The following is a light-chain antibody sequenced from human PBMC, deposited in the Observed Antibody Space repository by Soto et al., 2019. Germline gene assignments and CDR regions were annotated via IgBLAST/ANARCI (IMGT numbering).Light chain of an antibody. CDR1: QSISGW. CDR3: QQYNSYWT. CDR2: KAS. J-gene: IGKJ1*01. Sequence: DIQMTQSPSTLSASVGDRVTITCRASQSISGWLAWYQQKPGKAPKLLIYKASSLEIWFPLRFSGSGSGTEFTLTISSLQPEYFATYYCQQYNSYWTFGQGTKVEIK. V-gene: IGKV1-5*03.